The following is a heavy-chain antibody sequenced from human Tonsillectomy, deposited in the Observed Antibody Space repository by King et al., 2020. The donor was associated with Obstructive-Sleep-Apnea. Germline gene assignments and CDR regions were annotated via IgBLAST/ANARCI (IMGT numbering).Heavy chain of an antibody. D-gene: IGHD4-23*01. CDR1: GGSIRNNNYY. Sequence: QLQESGPGLVKPSETLSLTCTDSGGSIRNNNYYWGWIRQPPGKGLEGIESIFYSGNTYSNPSLKSRVHISVDTSKKQLPLKLRSVTAADTAVYYCARGGSFGGPTWFYPWGQGTLFTVSS. J-gene: IGHJ5*02. CDR3: ARGGSFGGPTWFYP. CDR2: IFYSGNT. V-gene: IGHV4-39*06.